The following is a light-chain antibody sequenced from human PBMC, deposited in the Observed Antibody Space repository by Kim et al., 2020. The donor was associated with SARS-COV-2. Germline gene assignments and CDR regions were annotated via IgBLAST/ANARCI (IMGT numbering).Light chain of an antibody. CDR3: QQSYITPFT. J-gene: IGKJ3*01. Sequence: DIQMTQSPSTLSASVGDRLTITCRTTQSISSHLNWYQQKPGRAPKLLISAASTLQGGVPSRFSGIGSETDFTLTISSLQPEDFATYFGQQSYITPFTFGPGTKVDIK. CDR1: QSISSH. V-gene: IGKV1-39*01. CDR2: AAS.